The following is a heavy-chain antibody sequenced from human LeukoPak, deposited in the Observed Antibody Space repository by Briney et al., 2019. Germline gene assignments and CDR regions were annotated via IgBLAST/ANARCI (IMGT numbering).Heavy chain of an antibody. V-gene: IGHV3-21*01. Sequence: GGSLRLSCAASGFTFSSYSMNWVRQAPGKGLEWVSSISSSSSYIYYADSVKGRFTISRDNAKNSLYLQMNSLRAGDTAAYYCARDPGIAAAGTNNWFDPWGQGTLVTVSS. D-gene: IGHD6-13*01. CDR2: ISSSSSYI. CDR3: ARDPGIAAAGTNNWFDP. J-gene: IGHJ5*02. CDR1: GFTFSSYS.